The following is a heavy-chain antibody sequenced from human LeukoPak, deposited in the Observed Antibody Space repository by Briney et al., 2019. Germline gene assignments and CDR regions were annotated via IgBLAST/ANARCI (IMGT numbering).Heavy chain of an antibody. J-gene: IGHJ4*01. CDR2: ISSSSSYI. CDR3: VREGFYFFDF. V-gene: IGHV3-21*01. CDR1: GFTFSSYS. Sequence: GGSLRLSCAASGFTFSSYSMNWVRRAPGKGLEWVSSISSSSSYIYYADSVKGRFTISRDNAKDSVYLQMNSLRAEDSATYYCVREGFYFFDFWGQGTLVTVSS.